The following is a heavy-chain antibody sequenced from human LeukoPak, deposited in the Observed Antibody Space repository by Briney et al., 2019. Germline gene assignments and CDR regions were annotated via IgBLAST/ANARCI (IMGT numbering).Heavy chain of an antibody. CDR2: IIGGAGST. J-gene: IGHJ4*02. Sequence: GGTLRLSCAASGFSFSSHGMSWVRQAPGKGLEWVSGIIGGAGSTYYADSVKGRFTISGDNSKNTVYLQMSSLRTEDTSLYYCARDPRGPTGYDSPSRDTFDYWGQGTLVTVSS. D-gene: IGHD3-22*01. V-gene: IGHV3-23*01. CDR1: GFSFSSHG. CDR3: ARDPRGPTGYDSPSRDTFDY.